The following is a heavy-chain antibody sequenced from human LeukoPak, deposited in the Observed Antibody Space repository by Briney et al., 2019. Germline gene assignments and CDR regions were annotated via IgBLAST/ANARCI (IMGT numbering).Heavy chain of an antibody. CDR1: GFTFSSYA. CDR2: ISGSGGST. V-gene: IGHV3-23*01. Sequence: GGSLRLSCAASGFTFSSYAMSWVRQAPRKGLEWVSAISGSGGSTYYADSVKGRFTISRDNSKNTLYLQMNSLRAEDTAVYYCAPSSSGWRNWFDPWGQGTLVTVCS. CDR3: APSSSGWRNWFDP. D-gene: IGHD6-19*01. J-gene: IGHJ5*02.